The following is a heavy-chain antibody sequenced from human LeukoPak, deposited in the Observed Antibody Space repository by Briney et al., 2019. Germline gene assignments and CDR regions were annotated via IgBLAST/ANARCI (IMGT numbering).Heavy chain of an antibody. Sequence: SETLSLTCAVYGGSFSGYYWSWIRQPPGQGLEWIGEINHSGSTNYNPSLKSRVTISVDTSKNQFSLKLSSVTAADTAVYYCARGRLYCSSTSCYNWFDPWGQGTLVTVSS. CDR3: ARGRLYCSSTSCYNWFDP. CDR2: INHSGST. D-gene: IGHD2-2*01. V-gene: IGHV4-34*01. J-gene: IGHJ5*02. CDR1: GGSFSGYY.